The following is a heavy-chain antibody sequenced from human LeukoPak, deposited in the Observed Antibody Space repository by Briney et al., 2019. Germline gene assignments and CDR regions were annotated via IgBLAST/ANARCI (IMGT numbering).Heavy chain of an antibody. CDR1: GGSISSGSYY. V-gene: IGHV4-61*02. CDR3: ASRVDYGDWSDAFDI. Sequence: SQTLSLTCTVSGGSISSGSYYWSWIRQPAGKGLEWIGRIYTSGSTYYNPSLKSRVTISVDKSKNQFSLKLSSVTAADTAVYYCASRVDYGDWSDAFDIWGQGTMVTVSS. J-gene: IGHJ3*02. CDR2: IYTSGST. D-gene: IGHD4-17*01.